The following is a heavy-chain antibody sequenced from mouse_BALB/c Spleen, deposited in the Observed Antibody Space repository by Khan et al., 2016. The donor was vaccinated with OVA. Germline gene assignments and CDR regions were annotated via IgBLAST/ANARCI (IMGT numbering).Heavy chain of an antibody. CDR1: GYSITSGYG. CDR3: AKTARIKY. Sequence: VQLKESGPGLVKPSQSLSLTCTVTGYSITSGYGWNWIRQFPGNKLEWMGYISYSGSTHYNPSLKSRISLTRDKSKNQFFLQLNSVTTDDTATYYCAKTARIKYWGQGTTLTVSS. V-gene: IGHV3-2*02. CDR2: ISYSGST. D-gene: IGHD1-2*01. J-gene: IGHJ2*01.